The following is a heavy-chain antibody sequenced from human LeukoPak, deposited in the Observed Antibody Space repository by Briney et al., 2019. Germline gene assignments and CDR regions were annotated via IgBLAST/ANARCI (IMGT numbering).Heavy chain of an antibody. V-gene: IGHV3-21*01. CDR1: GFTFSSYT. CDR3: ARDLGQYYDTSDNWFDP. J-gene: IGHJ5*02. D-gene: IGHD3-22*01. CDR2: ISSSSSYI. Sequence: GGSLRLSCAAFGFTFSSYTMNWVRQAPGKGLEWVSSISSSSSYIYYVDSVKGRFTISRDNAKNTLNLQMNSLRAEDTAVYYCARDLGQYYDTSDNWFDPWGQGTLVTVSS.